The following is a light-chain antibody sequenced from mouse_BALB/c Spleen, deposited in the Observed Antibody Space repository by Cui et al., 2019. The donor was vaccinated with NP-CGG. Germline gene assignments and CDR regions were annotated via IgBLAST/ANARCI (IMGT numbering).Light chain of an antibody. J-gene: IGLJ1*01. CDR1: TGAVTTSNY. Sequence: AFLTQEPAPTTSPGETVTLTCRSSTGAVTTSNYANWVQEKPDLLFTGLIGGTNNRPPGIPARFSGSLIGDKAALTITGAQTEDEATYFCALWYSNHWVFGGGTKLTVL. V-gene: IGLV1*01. CDR2: GTN. CDR3: ALWYSNHWV.